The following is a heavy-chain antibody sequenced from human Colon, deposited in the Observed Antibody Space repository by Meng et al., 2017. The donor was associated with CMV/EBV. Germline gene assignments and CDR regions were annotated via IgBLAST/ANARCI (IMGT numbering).Heavy chain of an antibody. Sequence: QLVESGGGRVMPGGSLSLSCSASGFTFNTYTLSWVRQAPGKGLEWVSSISSREAYIFYSDSVKGRFTVSRDNAENSVYLQMNSLRGEDTGIYYCAREGYCGSTSCHIIDWGLGTLVTVSS. CDR3: AREGYCGSTSCHIID. J-gene: IGHJ4*02. V-gene: IGHV3-21*02. CDR2: ISSREAYI. D-gene: IGHD2-2*01. CDR1: GFTFNTYT.